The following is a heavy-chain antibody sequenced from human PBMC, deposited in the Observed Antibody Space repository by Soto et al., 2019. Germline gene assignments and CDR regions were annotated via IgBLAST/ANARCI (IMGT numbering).Heavy chain of an antibody. CDR3: AVAMVRKILIFVLSGTHV. V-gene: IGHV1-69*01. CDR1: GGSFNNYA. D-gene: IGHD3-10*01. CDR2: IIPNFDTP. Sequence: QVHLVQSGAEVKKPGSSVKVSCKTSGGSFNNYAVSWVRQAPGQGLDWMGGIIPNFDTPNYAQKFQDRVTISAEGSTSTVDVELMSLRSNNPAAYYRAVAMVRKILIFVLSGTHVWGQGATVIVSS. J-gene: IGHJ6*02.